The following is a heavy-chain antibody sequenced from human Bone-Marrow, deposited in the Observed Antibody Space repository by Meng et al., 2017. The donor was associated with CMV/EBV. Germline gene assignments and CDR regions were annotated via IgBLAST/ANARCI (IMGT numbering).Heavy chain of an antibody. CDR2: ISSSSSYI. CDR1: GFTFSSYW. J-gene: IGHJ6*02. V-gene: IGHV3-21*01. CDR3: ARHYYGSGSYYTYYYYYGMDV. D-gene: IGHD3-10*01. Sequence: GESLKISCAASGFTFSSYWMHWVRQAPGKGLEWVSSISSSSSYIYYADSVKGRFTISRDNAKNSLYLQMNSLRAEDTAVYYCARHYYGSGSYYTYYYYYGMDVWGQGTTVTVSS.